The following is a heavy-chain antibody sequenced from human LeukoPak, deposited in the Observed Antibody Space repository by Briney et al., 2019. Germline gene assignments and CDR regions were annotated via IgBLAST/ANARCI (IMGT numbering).Heavy chain of an antibody. D-gene: IGHD1-26*01. CDR3: AKDMGAQDAFDI. CDR2: MNPDSGGT. CDR1: GYTFTGDY. J-gene: IGHJ3*02. Sequence: ASVKVSCKASGYTFTGDYIHWVRQAPGQGLEWMGRMNPDSGGTNYAQKYQGRVTLTRDTSIGTAYMEVTRLRSDDTAVYYCAKDMGAQDAFDIWGQGTMVTLSS. V-gene: IGHV1-2*06.